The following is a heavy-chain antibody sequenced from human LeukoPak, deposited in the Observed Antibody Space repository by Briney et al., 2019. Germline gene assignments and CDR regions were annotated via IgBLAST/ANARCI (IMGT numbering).Heavy chain of an antibody. CDR3: ARVCNTVTLYYYYYMDV. V-gene: IGHV3-23*01. J-gene: IGHJ6*03. CDR1: GFTFSSYV. CDR2: ISGSGGST. D-gene: IGHD4-17*01. Sequence: GGSLRLSCAASGFTFSSYVMNWVRQAPGKGLEWVSAISGSGGSTYYADSVKGRFTISRDNAKNSLYLQMNSLRAEDTALYYCARVCNTVTLYYYYYMDVWGKGTTVTVSS.